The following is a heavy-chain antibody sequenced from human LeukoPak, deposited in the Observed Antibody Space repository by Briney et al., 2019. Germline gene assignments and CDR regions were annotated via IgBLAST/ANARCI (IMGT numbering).Heavy chain of an antibody. J-gene: IGHJ4*02. CDR1: GYTFTSYY. D-gene: IGHD1-26*01. Sequence: ASVKVSCKASGYTFTSYYMHWVRQAPGQGLEWMGIINPSGGSTSYAQKFQGRVTVTRDTSTSTDYMELSSLRSEDTAVYYCARDGGSYYGLDYWGQGTLVTVSS. V-gene: IGHV1-46*01. CDR2: INPSGGST. CDR3: ARDGGSYYGLDY.